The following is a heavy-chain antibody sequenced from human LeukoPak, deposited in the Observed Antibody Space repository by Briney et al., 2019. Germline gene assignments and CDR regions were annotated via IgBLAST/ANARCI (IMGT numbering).Heavy chain of an antibody. V-gene: IGHV7-4-1*02. CDR1: GYTFTTYA. J-gene: IGHJ6*03. D-gene: IGHD3-16*01. CDR3: ARLGAPLYYYYMDV. CDR2: INTNTGNP. Sequence: ASVKVSCMASGYTFTTYAMSWVRQAPGQGLQWMGWINTNTGNPTYAQGFTGRFVFSLDTSVSTTYLQISSLKAEDTAVYYCARLGAPLYYYYMDVWGKGTTVTVSS.